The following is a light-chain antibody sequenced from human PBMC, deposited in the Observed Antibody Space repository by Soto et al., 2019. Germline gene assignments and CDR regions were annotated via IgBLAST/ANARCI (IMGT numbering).Light chain of an antibody. CDR3: LTWDTGIVV. CDR2: LNSDGSH. CDR1: SGHSNYA. Sequence: QLVLTQSPPASASLGASVKLTCTLSSGHSNYAIAWHQLQPEKGPRYLMTLNSDGSHTKGDGIPDRFSGSSSGAERYLTISSLQPEDEAEYYCLTWDTGIVVFGGGTKLTVL. V-gene: IGLV4-69*01. J-gene: IGLJ2*01.